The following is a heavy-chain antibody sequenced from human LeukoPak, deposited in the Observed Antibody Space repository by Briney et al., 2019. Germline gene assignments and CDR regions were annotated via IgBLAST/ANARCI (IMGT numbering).Heavy chain of an antibody. J-gene: IGHJ3*02. CDR1: DGSISSYY. D-gene: IGHD1-14*01. V-gene: IGHV4-59*01. CDR3: ARESVSPSDAFDI. CDR2: IYYSGST. Sequence: PSETLSLTCTDSDGSISSYYWSCIRQPPGKGLEGIGYIYYSGSTNYNPSLKSRATISVDTSKNQFSLKLSSVTAADTAVYYCARESVSPSDAFDIWGQGTMVTVSS.